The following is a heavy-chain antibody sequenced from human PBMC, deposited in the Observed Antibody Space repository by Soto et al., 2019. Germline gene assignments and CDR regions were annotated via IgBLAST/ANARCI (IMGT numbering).Heavy chain of an antibody. J-gene: IGHJ6*02. V-gene: IGHV3-21*01. D-gene: IGHD3-3*01. CDR2: ISSSSSYI. CDR3: ARDIRVAMDV. Sequence: PGGSLRLSCAASGFTFSSYSMNWVRQAPGKGLEWVSYISSSSSYIYYADSVKGRFTISRDNAKNSLYLQMNSLRAEDTAVYYCARDIRVAMDVWGQGTTVTVSS. CDR1: GFTFSSYS.